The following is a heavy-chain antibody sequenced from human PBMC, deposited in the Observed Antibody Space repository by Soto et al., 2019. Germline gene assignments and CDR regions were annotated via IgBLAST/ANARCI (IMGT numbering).Heavy chain of an antibody. CDR2: INTYSGNT. Sequence: QVQLVQSGAEVKKPGASVRVSCKASEHTFTNYGINWVRLAPGQGLEWMGWINTYSGNTIYAQKFQDRLTITTDTSTNTASMELRSLTSDYTAVFYCVGGQGSHILYYFDSWGQGTLVTVSS. V-gene: IGHV1-18*04. J-gene: IGHJ4*02. CDR3: VGGQGSHILYYFDS. D-gene: IGHD3-10*01. CDR1: EHTFTNYG.